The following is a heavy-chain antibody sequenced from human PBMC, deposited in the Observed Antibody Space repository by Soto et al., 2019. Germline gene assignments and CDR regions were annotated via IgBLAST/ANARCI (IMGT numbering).Heavy chain of an antibody. J-gene: IGHJ5*02. V-gene: IGHV3-43*02. Sequence: GGSLRLSCAASGFTFDDYAMHWVRQAPGKGLEWVSLISEDGGSTYYADSVKGRFTISRDNSKNSPYLQMNSLRTEDAALYYCARQVGATGNWFDPWGQGTLVTVSS. CDR3: ARQVGATGNWFDP. D-gene: IGHD1-26*01. CDR2: ISEDGGST. CDR1: GFTFDDYA.